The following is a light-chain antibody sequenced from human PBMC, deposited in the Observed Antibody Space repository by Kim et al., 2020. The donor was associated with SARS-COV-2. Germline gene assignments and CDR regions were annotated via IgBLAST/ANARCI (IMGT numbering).Light chain of an antibody. CDR1: STNVGNNY. CDR2: DNN. V-gene: IGLV1-51*01. CDR3: GTWDSSLSAV. Sequence: PGKNVTIPCCGSSTNVGNNYVSWYQQLPGTATKLLIYDNNKRPAGIPDRFSGSKCGTAATLSITGLQTEDEADYYCGTWDSSLSAVFGGGTKLTVL. J-gene: IGLJ3*02.